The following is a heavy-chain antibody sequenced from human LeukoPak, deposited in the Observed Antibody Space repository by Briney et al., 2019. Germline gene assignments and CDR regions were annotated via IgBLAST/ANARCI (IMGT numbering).Heavy chain of an antibody. CDR1: GFTFSSYA. CDR3: IVVVVAATPKTGYYMDV. D-gene: IGHD2-15*01. Sequence: PGGSLRLPCAASGFTFSSYAMHWVRQAPGKGLEWVAVISYDGSNKYYADSVKGRFTISRDNSKNTLYLQMNSLRAEDTAVYYGIVVVVAATPKTGYYMDVWGKGTTVTVSS. J-gene: IGHJ6*03. CDR2: ISYDGSNK. V-gene: IGHV3-30-3*01.